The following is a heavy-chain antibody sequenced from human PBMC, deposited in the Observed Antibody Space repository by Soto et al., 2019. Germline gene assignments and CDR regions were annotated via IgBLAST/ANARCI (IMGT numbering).Heavy chain of an antibody. D-gene: IGHD3-3*01. Sequence: EMQLVESGGGLVQPGGSLRLSCAASGFTFSKHWMAWVRQAPGKGLEWVAKLNEDGSEKYHVGSLKGRFTISRDNARNSLYLQMDSLRVEDTAVYHCVRDVAWSFDYWGQGTLVTVSS. CDR1: GFTFSKHW. J-gene: IGHJ4*02. CDR2: LNEDGSEK. V-gene: IGHV3-7*01. CDR3: VRDVAWSFDY.